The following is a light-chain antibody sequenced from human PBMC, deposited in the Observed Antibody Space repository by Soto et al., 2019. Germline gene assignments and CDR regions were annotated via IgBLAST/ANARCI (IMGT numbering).Light chain of an antibody. CDR3: QQRSNWPSIT. V-gene: IGKV3-11*01. Sequence: EIVLTQSPGTLSLSPGEIATLSWRASQSVYNNYLAWYQHKPGQAPRLLIYDASNRATGIPARFSGSGSGTDFTLTISSLEPEDFAVYYCQQRSNWPSITFGQGTRLEIK. CDR1: QSVYNNY. CDR2: DAS. J-gene: IGKJ5*01.